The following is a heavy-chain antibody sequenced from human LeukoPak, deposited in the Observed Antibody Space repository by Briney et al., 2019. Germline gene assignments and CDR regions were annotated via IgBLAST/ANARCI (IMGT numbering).Heavy chain of an antibody. J-gene: IGHJ4*02. V-gene: IGHV3-15*01. D-gene: IGHD6-13*01. CDR1: EFTFSNAW. CDR3: TPTSSSWRYYFDY. CDR2: IKSKTDGGTT. Sequence: GGSLRLSCAASEFTFSNAWMNWVRQAPGKGLEWVGRIKSKTDGGTTDYAAPVKGRFTISRDDSKNTLYLQMNSLKTEETAVYYCTPTSSSWRYYFDYWGQGTLVTVSS.